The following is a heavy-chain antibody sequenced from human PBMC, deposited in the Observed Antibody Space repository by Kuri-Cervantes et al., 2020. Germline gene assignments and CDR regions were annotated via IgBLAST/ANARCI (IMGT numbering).Heavy chain of an antibody. V-gene: IGHV3-30*02. D-gene: IGHD3-16*01. CDR2: IQYDGSNK. J-gene: IGHJ4*02. CDR3: AKGFMGGPLGIFDS. CDR1: GFTFSSYS. Sequence: GGSLRLSCVVSGFTFSSYSMNWVRQAPGKGLEWVAFIQYDGSNKYYADSVKGRFTISRDNSKNTLYLQMNSLRVEDTAVYYCAKGFMGGPLGIFDSWGQGTLVTVSS.